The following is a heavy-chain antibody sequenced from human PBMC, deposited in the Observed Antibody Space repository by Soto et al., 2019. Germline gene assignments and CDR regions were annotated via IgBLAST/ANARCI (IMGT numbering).Heavy chain of an antibody. CDR2: ISISGDST. CDR3: AKTFFYDSSGSYYFDY. V-gene: IGHV3-23*01. CDR1: GFTFSRNV. Sequence: GGSLRLSCAASGFTFSRNVMSWVRQAPGKGLEWVSGISISGDSTYYADSVKGRFTISRDNSKNTLYLQMNSLRAEDTAVYHCAKTFFYDSSGSYYFDYWGQGTLVTVS. J-gene: IGHJ4*02. D-gene: IGHD3-22*01.